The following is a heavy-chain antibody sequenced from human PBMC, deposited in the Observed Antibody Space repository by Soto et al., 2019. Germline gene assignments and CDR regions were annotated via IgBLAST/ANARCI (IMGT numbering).Heavy chain of an antibody. V-gene: IGHV4-34*01. CDR2: INHSGST. D-gene: IGHD2-15*01. J-gene: IGHJ4*02. CDR3: ARAGPTFVVVVAATHYFDY. CDR1: GGSFSGYY. Sequence: ASETLSLTCAVYGGSFSGYYWSWIRQPPGKGLEWIGEINHSGSTNYNPSLKSRVTISVDTSKKQFSLKLSSVTAADTAVYYCARAGPTFVVVVAATHYFDYWGQGTLVTVSS.